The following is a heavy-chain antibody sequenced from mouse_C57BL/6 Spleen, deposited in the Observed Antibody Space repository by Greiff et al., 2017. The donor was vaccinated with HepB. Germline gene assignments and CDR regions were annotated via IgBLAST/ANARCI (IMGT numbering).Heavy chain of an antibody. CDR1: GYTFTSYW. CDR3: ARRYYYGSRKGYAMDY. D-gene: IGHD1-1*01. CDR2: IDPSDSET. J-gene: IGHJ4*01. Sequence: VQLQQPGAELVRPGSSVKLSCKASGYTFTSYWMHWVKQRPIQGLEWIGNIDPSDSETHYNQKFKDKATLTVDKSSSTAYMQLSSLTSEDSAVYYCARRYYYGSRKGYAMDYWGQGTSVTVSS. V-gene: IGHV1-52*01.